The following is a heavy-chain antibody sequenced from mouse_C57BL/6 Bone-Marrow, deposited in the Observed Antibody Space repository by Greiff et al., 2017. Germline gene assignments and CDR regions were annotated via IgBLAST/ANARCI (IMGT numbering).Heavy chain of an antibody. CDR1: GFTFSSYT. CDR2: ISGGGGNT. J-gene: IGHJ3*01. D-gene: IGHD1-1*01. Sequence: EVMLVESGGGLVKPGGSLKLSCAASGFTFSSYTMSWVRQTPEKRLEWVATISGGGGNTYYPDSVKGRFTISRDNAKNTLYLQMSSLGSEDTALYYCARQVATVVDYWGQGTLVTVSA. CDR3: ARQVATVVDY. V-gene: IGHV5-9*01.